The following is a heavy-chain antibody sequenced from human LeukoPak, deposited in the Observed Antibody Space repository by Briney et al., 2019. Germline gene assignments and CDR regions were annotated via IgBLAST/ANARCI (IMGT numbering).Heavy chain of an antibody. D-gene: IGHD3-3*01. CDR1: GGSISSGDYY. CDR2: IYYSGST. V-gene: IGHV4-30-4*08. CDR3: ARNLRITIFGVVRINWFDS. J-gene: IGHJ5*01. Sequence: SETLSLTCTVSGGSISSGDYYWSWIRQPPGKGLGWIGYIYYSGSTYYNPSLKSRVTMSVDTSKNQFSLKLSSVTAADTAVYYCARNLRITIFGVVRINWFDSWGQGTLVTVSS.